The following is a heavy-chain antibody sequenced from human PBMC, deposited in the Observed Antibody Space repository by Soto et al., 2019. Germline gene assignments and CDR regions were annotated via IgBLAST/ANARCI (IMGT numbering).Heavy chain of an antibody. V-gene: IGHV3-23*01. Sequence: GGSLRLSCAASGFTFSSYAMSWVRQAPGKGLEWVSAISGSGGSTYYADSVKGRFTISRDNSKNTLYLQMNSLRAEDTAAYYCAKDREGILDAFDIWGQGTMVTVSS. CDR2: ISGSGGST. CDR1: GFTFSSYA. J-gene: IGHJ3*02. D-gene: IGHD6-13*01. CDR3: AKDREGILDAFDI.